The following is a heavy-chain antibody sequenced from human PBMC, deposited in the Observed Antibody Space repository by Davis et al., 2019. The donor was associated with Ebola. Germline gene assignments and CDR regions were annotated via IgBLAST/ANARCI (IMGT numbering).Heavy chain of an antibody. D-gene: IGHD5-24*01. V-gene: IGHV4-34*01. CDR1: GWSFSGYY. CDR2: INHSGST. J-gene: IGHJ4*02. Sequence: SETLSLTCAVSGWSFSGYYLSWIRQPPGKGLEWIGEINHSGSTNYNPSLKSRVTISVDTSKNQFSLKLSSVTAADTAVYYCARVEMATIEGFDYWGQGTLVTVSS. CDR3: ARVEMATIEGFDY.